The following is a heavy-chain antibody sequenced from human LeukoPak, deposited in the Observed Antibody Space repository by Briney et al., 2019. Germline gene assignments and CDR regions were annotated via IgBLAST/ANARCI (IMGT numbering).Heavy chain of an antibody. J-gene: IGHJ4*02. V-gene: IGHV3-7*01. CDR3: GRFGYVAGVDL. Sequence: GGSLRLSCAASGFSLSTYWVTWVRQAPGTGLERVANINPGGTETYYVEPVKGRFTISRDNAKNLVYLQMNSLRAEDSAVYHCGRFGYVAGVDLWGQGTLVTVSS. CDR1: GFSLSTYW. D-gene: IGHD6-19*01. CDR2: INPGGTET.